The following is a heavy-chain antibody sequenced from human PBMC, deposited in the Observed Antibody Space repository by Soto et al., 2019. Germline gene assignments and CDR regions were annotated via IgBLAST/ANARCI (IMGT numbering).Heavy chain of an antibody. D-gene: IGHD3-9*01. V-gene: IGHV1-58*02. CDR3: AADSSYDILTGYGWFDP. CDR2: IVVGSGNT. CDR1: GFTFTSSA. Sequence: QMQLVQSGPEVKKPGTSVKVSCKASGFTFTSSAMQWVRQARGQRLEWIGWIVVGSGNTNYAQKFQEGVTITRDMSTSTAYMELSSLRSEDTAVYYCAADSSYDILTGYGWFDPWGQGTLVTVSS. J-gene: IGHJ5*02.